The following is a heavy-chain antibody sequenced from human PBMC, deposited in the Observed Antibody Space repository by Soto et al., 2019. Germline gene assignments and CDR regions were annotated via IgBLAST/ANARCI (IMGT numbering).Heavy chain of an antibody. D-gene: IGHD5-18*01. J-gene: IGHJ4*02. CDR2: SYYSGST. CDR3: AARNVDTAMAY. CDR1: GGSISSYY. Sequence: QVQLQESGPGLVKPSETLSLTCTVSGGSISSYYWSWIRQPPGKGLEWIGYSYYSGSTNYNPSLKRRVTIEVDTSKNQYSLKLSSGTAADTAVYYCAARNVDTAMAYWGQGTLVTVSS. V-gene: IGHV4-59*01.